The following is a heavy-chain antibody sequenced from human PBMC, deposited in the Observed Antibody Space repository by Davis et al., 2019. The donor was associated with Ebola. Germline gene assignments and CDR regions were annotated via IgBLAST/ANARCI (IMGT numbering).Heavy chain of an antibody. J-gene: IGHJ6*02. Sequence: MPSETLSLTCTVSGGSISSYYWSWIRQPPGKGLEWIGEINHSGSTNYNPPLKSRVTISVDTSKNQFSLKLSSVTAADTAVYYCARAVWGKGYYYGMDVWGQGTTVTVSS. V-gene: IGHV4-34*01. CDR2: INHSGST. D-gene: IGHD1-26*01. CDR3: ARAVWGKGYYYGMDV. CDR1: GGSISSYY.